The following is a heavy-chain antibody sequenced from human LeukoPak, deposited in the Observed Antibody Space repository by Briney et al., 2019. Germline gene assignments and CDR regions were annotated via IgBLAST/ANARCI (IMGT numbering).Heavy chain of an antibody. Sequence: GGSLRLSCAASGFTFSDYYVSWIRQAPGKGLEWVSYISSSGSTIYYADSVKGRFTISRDNAKNSLYLQMNSLRAEDTAVYYCASEVVRGVTFSFDYWGQGTLVTVSS. CDR2: ISSSGSTI. CDR3: ASEVVRGVTFSFDY. D-gene: IGHD3-10*01. J-gene: IGHJ4*02. CDR1: GFTFSDYY. V-gene: IGHV3-11*01.